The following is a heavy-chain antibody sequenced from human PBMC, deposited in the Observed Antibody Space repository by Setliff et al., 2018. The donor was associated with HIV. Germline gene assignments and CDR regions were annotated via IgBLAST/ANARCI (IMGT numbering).Heavy chain of an antibody. V-gene: IGHV4-39*01. CDR3: ARQAKGYFHH. Sequence: SETLSLTCSVSYSSLTSNNFYWGWIRQPPGRGLEWIGNIYYTGTTYYNSSLKSRVRISVDTSTNQFSLRLSSVAAADTSVYYCARQAKGYFHHWGQGTLVTVSS. CDR2: IYYTGTT. D-gene: IGHD5-12*01. CDR1: YSSLTSNNFY. J-gene: IGHJ1*01.